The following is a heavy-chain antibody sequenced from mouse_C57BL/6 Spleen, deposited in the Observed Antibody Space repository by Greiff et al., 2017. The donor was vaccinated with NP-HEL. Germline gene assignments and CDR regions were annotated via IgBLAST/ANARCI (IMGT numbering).Heavy chain of an antibody. CDR3: ARGGGYYSNYFFYAMDY. J-gene: IGHJ4*01. CDR1: GYTFTGYW. CDR2: ILPGSGST. V-gene: IGHV1-9*01. Sequence: QVQLQQSGAELMKPGASVKLSCKATGYTFTGYWIEWVKQRPGHGLEWIGEILPGSGSTNYNEKFKGKATFTADTSSNTAYMQLSSLTTEDSAIYYCARGGGYYSNYFFYAMDYWGQGTSVTVSS. D-gene: IGHD2-5*01.